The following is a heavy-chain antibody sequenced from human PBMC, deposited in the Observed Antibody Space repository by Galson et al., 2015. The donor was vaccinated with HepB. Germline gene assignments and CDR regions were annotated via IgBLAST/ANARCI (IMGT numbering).Heavy chain of an antibody. CDR2: IIPIFGTA. CDR3: ARVPAGIAAAGTEISNAFDI. D-gene: IGHD6-13*01. V-gene: IGHV1-69*06. Sequence: SVKVSCKASGGTFSSYAISWVRQAPGQGLEWMGGIIPIFGTANYAQKFQGRVTITADKPTSTAYMELSSLRSEDTAVYYCARVPAGIAAAGTEISNAFDIWGQGTMVTVSS. CDR1: GGTFSSYA. J-gene: IGHJ3*02.